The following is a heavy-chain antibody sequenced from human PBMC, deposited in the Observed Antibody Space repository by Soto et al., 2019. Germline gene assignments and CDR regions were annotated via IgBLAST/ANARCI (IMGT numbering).Heavy chain of an antibody. CDR3: VKSGDNYNLLDY. V-gene: IGHV3-48*03. CDR1: GLTFSSCE. D-gene: IGHD1-1*01. Sequence: PGGSLRLSCAASGLTFSSCEMNWVRQAPGKGLEWVSYIGTRGSTKYYADSVKGRFTVSRDNAKSSLYLQISSLRGDDTATYYCVKSGDNYNLLDYWGQGTPVTVSS. CDR2: IGTRGSTK. J-gene: IGHJ4*02.